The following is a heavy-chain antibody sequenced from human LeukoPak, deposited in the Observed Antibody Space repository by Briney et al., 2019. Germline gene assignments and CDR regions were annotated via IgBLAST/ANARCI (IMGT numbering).Heavy chain of an antibody. CDR2: IIPIVGTA. J-gene: IGHJ6*02. Sequence: SVKVSCKASGGTFSSYAISWVRQAPGQGLEWMGGIIPIVGTANYAQKFQGRVTITADESTSTAYMELGSLRSEDTAVYYCARRVAYSSSWLYGMDVWGQGTTVTVSS. D-gene: IGHD6-13*01. V-gene: IGHV1-69*13. CDR3: ARRVAYSSSWLYGMDV. CDR1: GGTFSSYA.